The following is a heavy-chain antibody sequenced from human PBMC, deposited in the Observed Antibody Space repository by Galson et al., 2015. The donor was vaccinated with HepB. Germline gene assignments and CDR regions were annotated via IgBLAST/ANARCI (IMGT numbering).Heavy chain of an antibody. Sequence: KVSCKASGYTFTSYAMNWVRQAPGQGLEWMGWINTNTGNPTYAQGFTGRFVFSLDTSVSTAYLQISSLKAEDTAVYYCARGGRLRFLEWLWSIDPWGQGTLVTVSS. CDR3: ARGGRLRFLEWLWSIDP. CDR2: INTNTGNP. CDR1: GYTFTSYA. V-gene: IGHV7-4-1*02. D-gene: IGHD3-3*01. J-gene: IGHJ5*02.